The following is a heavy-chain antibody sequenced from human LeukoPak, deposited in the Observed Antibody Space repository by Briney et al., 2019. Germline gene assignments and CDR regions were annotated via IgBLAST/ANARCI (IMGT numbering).Heavy chain of an antibody. CDR3: ANVCLKGFYYYGMDG. J-gene: IGHJ6*02. D-gene: IGHD3-16*01. CDR2: ISGSGGST. CDR1: GFTFSSYA. V-gene: IGHV3-23*01. Sequence: GGSLRLSCAASGFTFSSYAIGWARQAPGKGLEWVSAISGSGGSTYYADSVKGRFTISRDDSKNTLYLQMNSLRAEDTAVYYCANVCLKGFYYYGMDGWGQRTTVTVSS.